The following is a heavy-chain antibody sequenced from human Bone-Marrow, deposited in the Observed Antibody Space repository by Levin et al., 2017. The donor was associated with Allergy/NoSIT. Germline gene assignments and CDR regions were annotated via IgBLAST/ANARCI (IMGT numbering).Heavy chain of an antibody. CDR2: IYYNGNS. D-gene: IGHD2-2*01. CDR1: GGSISSSGYY. Sequence: PSETLSLTCNVSGGSISSSGYYWTWIRQRPGKGLEWIGYIYYNGNSYYSPSLRSRVAISVDTSQNQFSLKLNSATAADTAVYYCARGTYCTTTDCYERRVHFDRWGQGTLVTVSS. V-gene: IGHV4-31*03. J-gene: IGHJ4*02. CDR3: ARGTYCTTTDCYERRVHFDR.